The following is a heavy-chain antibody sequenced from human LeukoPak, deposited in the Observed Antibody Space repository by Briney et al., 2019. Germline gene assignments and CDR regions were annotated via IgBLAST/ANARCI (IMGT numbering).Heavy chain of an antibody. V-gene: IGHV3-23*01. Sequence: GGSLRLSCAASGFTFSSYAMSWVRQAPGKGLEWDSAISGSGGSTYYADSVKGRFTISRDNSKNTLYLQMNSLRAEDTAVYYCAKAAAGPYYYYGMDVWGKGTTVTVSS. CDR3: AKAAAGPYYYYGMDV. J-gene: IGHJ6*04. CDR2: ISGSGGST. CDR1: GFTFSSYA. D-gene: IGHD6-13*01.